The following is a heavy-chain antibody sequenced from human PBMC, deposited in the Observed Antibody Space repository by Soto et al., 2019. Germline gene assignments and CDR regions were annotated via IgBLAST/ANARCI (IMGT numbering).Heavy chain of an antibody. D-gene: IGHD2-21*02. Sequence: GWSXRLSGSASAFTFIDHDIIWIRQAPGKGLEWIGYSSNSGSFTRYADSVKGRFSISRDNAKNSLYLQINSLRGDDTDVYYCVRSGDKSNLIDYWGQGTPVTVSS. V-gene: IGHV3-11*06. J-gene: IGHJ4*02. CDR2: SSNSGSFT. CDR3: VRSGDKSNLIDY. CDR1: AFTFIDHD.